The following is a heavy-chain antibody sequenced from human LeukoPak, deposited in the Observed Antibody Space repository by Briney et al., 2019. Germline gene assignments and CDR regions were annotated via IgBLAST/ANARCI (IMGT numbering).Heavy chain of an antibody. V-gene: IGHV1-2*04. J-gene: IGHJ4*02. CDR2: INPNSGGT. CDR3: ARDFGYCGGGSCLFFDY. Sequence: ASVKVSCKASGYTFTGYYMHWVRQAPGQGLEWMGWINPNSGGTNYAQKFQGWVTMTRDTSISTAYMELSRLRSDDTAVYYCARDFGYCGGGSCLFFDYWGQGTLVTVSS. CDR1: GYTFTGYY. D-gene: IGHD2-15*01.